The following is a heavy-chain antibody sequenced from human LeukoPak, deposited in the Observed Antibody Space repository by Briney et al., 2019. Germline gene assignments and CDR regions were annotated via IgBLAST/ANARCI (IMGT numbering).Heavy chain of an antibody. V-gene: IGHV3-7*01. Sequence: GGSLRLSCAASGFSFRNYWMSWVRQAPGKGLEWVANTKPDGSAEYYADSVRGRFTASRDNATNLLYLQMNRLRAEDTAAYYCARDGGLHTNFDYWGQGTLLTVSS. CDR3: ARDGGLHTNFDY. CDR1: GFSFRNYW. CDR2: TKPDGSAE. D-gene: IGHD2-15*01. J-gene: IGHJ4*02.